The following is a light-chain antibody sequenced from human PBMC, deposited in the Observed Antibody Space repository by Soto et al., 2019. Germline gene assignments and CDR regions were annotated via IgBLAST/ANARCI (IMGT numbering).Light chain of an antibody. J-gene: IGLJ3*02. CDR3: CSYAGSYTWV. CDR2: DVS. Sequence: LTQPRSVSGSPGQSVTISCPGTSSDVGGFNYVSWYQQHPGKAPKLMIYDVSKRPSGVPDRFSGSKSVNTASLTISGLQAEDEADYYCCSYAGSYTWVFGGGTKGTVL. V-gene: IGLV2-11*01. CDR1: SSDVGGFNY.